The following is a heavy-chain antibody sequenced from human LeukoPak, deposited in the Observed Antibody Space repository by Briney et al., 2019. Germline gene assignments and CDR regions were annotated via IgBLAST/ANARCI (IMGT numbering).Heavy chain of an antibody. J-gene: IGHJ5*02. D-gene: IGHD4-17*01. V-gene: IGHV3-23*01. CDR1: GFTFSSYA. Sequence: SGGSLRLSCAASGFTFSSYAMSWVRQAPGKGLEWVSAISGSGGSTYYADSVKGRFTISRDNSKNTLSLQMNSLRPDDTAVYYCAKFSYGDYVAWGQGTLVIVSS. CDR2: ISGSGGST. CDR3: AKFSYGDYVA.